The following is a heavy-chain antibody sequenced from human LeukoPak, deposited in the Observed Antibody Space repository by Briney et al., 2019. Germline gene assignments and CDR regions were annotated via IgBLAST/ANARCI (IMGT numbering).Heavy chain of an antibody. V-gene: IGHV4-59*08. CDR2: IYYSGST. CDR3: ARSLRVAVIASPCYFDY. Sequence: SETLSLTCTVSGGSISSYYWSWIRQPPGKGLEWIGYIYYSGSTYSNPSLRSRLTISVDTSKNQFSLKLSSVTAADTAVYYCARSLRVAVIASPCYFDYWGQGTLVTVSS. CDR1: GGSISSYY. J-gene: IGHJ4*02. D-gene: IGHD2-21*01.